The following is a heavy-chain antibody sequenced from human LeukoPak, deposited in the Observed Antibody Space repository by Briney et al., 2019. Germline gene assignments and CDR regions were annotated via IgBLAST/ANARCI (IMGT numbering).Heavy chain of an antibody. CDR3: ARDSDSNYGMDV. J-gene: IGHJ6*02. Sequence: GGSLRLSCAASGFTFSSYSMNWVRQAPGKGLEWVSSISSSSSHIYYADSLKGRFTISRDNAKNSLYLQVNSLRAEDTAVYYCARDSDSNYGMDVWGQGTTVTVSS. CDR2: ISSSSSHI. V-gene: IGHV3-21*01. CDR1: GFTFSSYS.